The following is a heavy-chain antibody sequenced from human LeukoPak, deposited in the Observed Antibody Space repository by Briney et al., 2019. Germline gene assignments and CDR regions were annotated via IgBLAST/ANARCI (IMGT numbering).Heavy chain of an antibody. J-gene: IGHJ3*02. CDR1: GGSFSGYH. CDR2: INHSGST. Sequence: SETLSLTCAVYGGSFSGYHWSWIRQPPGKGLEWIGEINHSGSTNYNPSLKSRVTISVDTSKNQFSLKLSSVTAADTAVYYCASSSGYYSDAFDIWGQGTMVTVSS. CDR3: ASSSGYYSDAFDI. D-gene: IGHD3-22*01. V-gene: IGHV4-34*01.